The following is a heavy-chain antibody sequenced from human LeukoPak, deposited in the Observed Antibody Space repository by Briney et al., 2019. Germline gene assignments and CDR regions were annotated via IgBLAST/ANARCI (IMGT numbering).Heavy chain of an antibody. CDR1: GYTFTGYY. J-gene: IGHJ3*02. CDR2: INPNSGGT. Sequence: ASVKVSCKASGYTFTGYYMHWVRQAPGQGLEWMGWINPNSGGTNYAQKFQGRVTMTRDTSISTAYMELSRLRSDDTAVYYCARDLGKLELRAFDIWGQGTMVTVSS. V-gene: IGHV1-2*02. D-gene: IGHD1-7*01. CDR3: ARDLGKLELRAFDI.